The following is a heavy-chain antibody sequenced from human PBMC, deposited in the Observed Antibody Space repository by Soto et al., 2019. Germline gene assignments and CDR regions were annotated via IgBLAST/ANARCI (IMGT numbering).Heavy chain of an antibody. CDR2: LTSSGGST. CDR3: ANCPTLYTPTYNWFDP. CDR1: GFTFSSYA. Sequence: EEQLWESGGGLVQPGGSLRLSCAASGFTFSSYAMIWVRQAPGKGLEWVSALTSSGGSTYYADSVRGRFTISRDNSKKTLYLQMNSLRAEDTAVYYCANCPTLYTPTYNWFDPWGQGTLVTVSS. V-gene: IGHV3-23*01. D-gene: IGHD2-15*01. J-gene: IGHJ5*02.